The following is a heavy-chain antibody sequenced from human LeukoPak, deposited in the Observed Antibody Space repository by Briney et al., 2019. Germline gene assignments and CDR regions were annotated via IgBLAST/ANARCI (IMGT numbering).Heavy chain of an antibody. CDR2: INPNSGGT. CDR1: GYTFTGYY. J-gene: IGHJ3*02. V-gene: IGHV1-2*02. Sequence: ASVKVSCKASGYTFTGYYMHWVRQAPGQGLEWMGWINPNSGGTNYAQKFQGRVTMTRDTAISTAYIELSNLTAYDTAVYYCAILGQYYDRRDAFDIWGERTMDSVSS. CDR3: AILGQYYDRRDAFDI. D-gene: IGHD3-22*01.